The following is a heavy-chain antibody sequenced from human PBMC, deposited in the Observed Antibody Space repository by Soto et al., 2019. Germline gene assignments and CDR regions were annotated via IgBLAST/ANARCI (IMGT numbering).Heavy chain of an antibody. CDR3: ARAPKTRGLGFDY. V-gene: IGHV4-34*01. D-gene: IGHD3-10*01. J-gene: IGHJ4*02. CDR1: GGSFSGYY. CDR2: INHSGST. Sequence: SETLSLTCAVYGGSFSGYYWSWIRQPPGKGLEWIGEINHSGSTNYNPSLKSRVTISVDTSKNQFSLKLSSVTAADTAVYYCARAPKTRGLGFDYWGQGTLVTVSS.